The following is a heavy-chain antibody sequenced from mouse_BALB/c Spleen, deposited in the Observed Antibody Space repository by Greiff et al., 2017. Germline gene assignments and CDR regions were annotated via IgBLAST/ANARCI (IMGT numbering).Heavy chain of an antibody. CDR3: ARDRDYYGYGWFAY. V-gene: IGHV2-6-7*01. CDR1: GFSLTGYG. CDR2: IWGDGST. Sequence: VQLKQSGPGLVAPSQSLSITCTVSGFSLTGYGVNWVRQPPGKGLEWLGMIWGDGSTDYNSALKPRLSISKDNSKSQVFLKMNSLQTDDTARYYCARDRDYYGYGWFAYWGQGTLVTVSA. J-gene: IGHJ3*01. D-gene: IGHD1-2*01.